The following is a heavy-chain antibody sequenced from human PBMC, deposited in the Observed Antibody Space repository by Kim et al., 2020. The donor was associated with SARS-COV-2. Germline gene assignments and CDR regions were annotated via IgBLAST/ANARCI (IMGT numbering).Heavy chain of an antibody. Sequence: GGSLRLSCAASGFTFSSYAMSWVRQAPGKGLEWVSAISGSGGSTYYADSVKGRFTISRDNSKNTLYLQMNSLRAEDTAVYYCAKDQYITLKYSSSWYFTALLFDYWGQGTLVTVSS. CDR3: AKDQYITLKYSSSWYFTALLFDY. D-gene: IGHD6-13*01. V-gene: IGHV3-23*01. CDR1: GFTFSSYA. J-gene: IGHJ4*02. CDR2: ISGSGGST.